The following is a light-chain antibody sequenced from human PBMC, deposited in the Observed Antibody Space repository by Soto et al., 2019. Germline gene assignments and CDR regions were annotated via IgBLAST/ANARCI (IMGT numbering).Light chain of an antibody. V-gene: IGKV1-5*01. CDR1: QRISSW. CDR2: DAS. J-gene: IGKJ1*01. CDR3: QQYNSQGT. Sequence: GDRDTITCPATQRISSWVAWYQQKPGKAPKLLLYDASSLESGVPSRFGGSGSGTEFTLTISSLQPGDFATYYCQQYNSQGTFGQGTKVDIK.